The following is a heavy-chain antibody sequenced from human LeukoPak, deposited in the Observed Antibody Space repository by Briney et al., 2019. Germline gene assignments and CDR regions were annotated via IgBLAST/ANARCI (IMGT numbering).Heavy chain of an antibody. Sequence: GSLRLSCAASGFTFSDYYMSWIRQAPGKGLEWVSYISSSGSTIYYADSVKGRFTISRDNAKNSLYLQMNSLRAEDTAVYYCARAGLGIDYGDYVPLFDYWGQGTLVTVSS. CDR1: GFTFSDYY. D-gene: IGHD4-17*01. V-gene: IGHV3-11*04. J-gene: IGHJ4*02. CDR3: ARAGLGIDYGDYVPLFDY. CDR2: ISSSGSTI.